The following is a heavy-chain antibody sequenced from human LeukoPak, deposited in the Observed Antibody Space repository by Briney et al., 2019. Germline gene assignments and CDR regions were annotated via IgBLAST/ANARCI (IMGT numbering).Heavy chain of an antibody. D-gene: IGHD1-26*01. Sequence: SETLTLTCAVYGGSFSGYYWSWIRQPPGKGLEWIGEINHSGNTNYNPSLKSRVTISVDTSKNQFSLTLSSVTAADTAIYYCARGEGSGSYYPYFDSWGQGTLVTVSS. CDR1: GGSFSGYY. CDR2: INHSGNT. V-gene: IGHV4-34*01. CDR3: ARGEGSGSYYPYFDS. J-gene: IGHJ4*02.